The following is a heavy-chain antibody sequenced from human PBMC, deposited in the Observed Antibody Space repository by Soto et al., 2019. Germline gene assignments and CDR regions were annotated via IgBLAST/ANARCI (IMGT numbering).Heavy chain of an antibody. Sequence: AAVKVSCKASGYTFTIYGINWVRQAPGQGLEWMGWISPDNGNANYAQKLQGRVTMTTDTSTSTAYMELRSLRSDDTAVYYCARALGYSGYAGMDVWGQGTTVTVSS. J-gene: IGHJ6*02. V-gene: IGHV1-18*01. D-gene: IGHD5-12*01. CDR3: ARALGYSGYAGMDV. CDR2: ISPDNGNA. CDR1: GYTFTIYG.